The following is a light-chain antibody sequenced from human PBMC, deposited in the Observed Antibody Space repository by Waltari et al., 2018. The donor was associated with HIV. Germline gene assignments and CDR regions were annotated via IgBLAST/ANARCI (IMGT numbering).Light chain of an antibody. CDR1: SSDVGSYNF. J-gene: IGLJ1*01. V-gene: IGLV2-23*02. CDR2: EVS. CDR3: CSYAGSSTFV. Sequence: QSALTQPASVSGSPGQSITISCTGTSSDVGSYNFVSWYQQHPGKAPKLIISEVSKRPSGVSNRFSGSKSGNTASLTISGLQAEDEADYYCCSYAGSSTFVFGTGTKVTVL.